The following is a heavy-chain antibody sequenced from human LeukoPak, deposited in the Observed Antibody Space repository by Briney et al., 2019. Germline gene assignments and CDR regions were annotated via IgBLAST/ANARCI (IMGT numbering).Heavy chain of an antibody. CDR2: ITTSSTTI. CDR1: GFTFSTYN. V-gene: IGHV3-48*01. D-gene: IGHD1-1*01. J-gene: IGHJ4*02. CDR3: ARDHDFAFDY. Sequence: HTGGSLRLSCAASGFTFSTYNLNWVRQAPGEGLEWISYITTSSTTIQYADSVKGRFTISRDNAKNSLYLQMNSLRAEDTAVYYCARDHDFAFDYWGRGTLVTVSS.